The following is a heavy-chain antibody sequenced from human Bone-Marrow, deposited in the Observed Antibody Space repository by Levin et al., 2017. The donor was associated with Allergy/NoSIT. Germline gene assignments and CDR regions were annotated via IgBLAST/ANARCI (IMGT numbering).Heavy chain of an antibody. V-gene: IGHV1-2*02. CDR3: ARNDYGDYVQNFDY. J-gene: IGHJ4*02. CDR2: VNCNSGDT. D-gene: IGHD4-17*01. Sequence: ASVKVSCEAAGYTFTDHYIHWVRQAPGQGLEWMGWVNCNSGDTHYAQKFQDRVTMTRDTSITTAYMEVSRLRFDDTALYFCARNDYGDYVQNFDYWGQGSLVSVSS. CDR1: GYTFTDHY.